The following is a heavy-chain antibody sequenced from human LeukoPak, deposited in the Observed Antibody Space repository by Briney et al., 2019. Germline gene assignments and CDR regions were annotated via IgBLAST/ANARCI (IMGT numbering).Heavy chain of an antibody. CDR1: GFTFSNYA. CDR2: IEASGGAT. D-gene: IGHD6-19*01. Sequence: GESLRLSCAASGFTFSNYAMYWVRQAPGKGLEWVSSIEASGGATYYADSVKGRFTISRDNSKNTLYLQMNSLRAEDTAVYYCANIAGSGWYERDCWGQGTLVTVSS. CDR3: ANIAGSGWYERDC. V-gene: IGHV3-23*01. J-gene: IGHJ4*02.